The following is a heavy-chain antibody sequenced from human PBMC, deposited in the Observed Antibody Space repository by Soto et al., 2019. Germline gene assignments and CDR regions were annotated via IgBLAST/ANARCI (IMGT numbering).Heavy chain of an antibody. CDR3: ARHIAVTGTWGFDY. D-gene: IGHD6-19*01. V-gene: IGHV4-4*02. CDR2: IYHSGTT. J-gene: IGHJ4*02. CDR1: GGSISSSNW. Sequence: QVQLQESGPGLVKPSGTLSLTCAVSGGSISSSNWWSWVRQPPGKGLEWIGEIYHSGTTNYNPSLKSRVTISMDKSNNQISLDLSSVTAADSAVYFCARHIAVTGTWGFDYWGQGTLVTVSS.